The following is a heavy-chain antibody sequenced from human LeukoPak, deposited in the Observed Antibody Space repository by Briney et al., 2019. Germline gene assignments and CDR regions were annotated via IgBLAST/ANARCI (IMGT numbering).Heavy chain of an antibody. CDR3: ARGQWLVRPVADAFDI. Sequence: SETLSLTCAVYGGSFSGYYWSWIRQPPGKGLEWIGEINHSGSTNYNPSLKSRVTISVDTSKNQFSLKLSSVTAADTAVYYCARGQWLVRPVADAFDIWGQGTMVTVSS. CDR1: GGSFSGYY. V-gene: IGHV4-34*01. D-gene: IGHD6-19*01. J-gene: IGHJ3*02. CDR2: INHSGST.